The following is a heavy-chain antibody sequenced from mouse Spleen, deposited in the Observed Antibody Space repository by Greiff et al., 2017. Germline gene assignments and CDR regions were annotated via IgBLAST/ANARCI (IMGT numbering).Heavy chain of an antibody. V-gene: IGHV1-85*01. CDR1: GYTFTSYD. D-gene: IGHD1-1*01. CDR3: ARAIYYYGSSWFAY. CDR2: IYPRDGST. J-gene: IGHJ3*01. Sequence: QVQLQQSGPELVKPGASVKLSCKASGYTFTSYDINWVKQRPGQGLEWIGWIYPRDGSTKYNEKFKGKATLTVDTSSSTAYMELHSLTSEDSAVYFCARAIYYYGSSWFAYWGQGTLVTVSA.